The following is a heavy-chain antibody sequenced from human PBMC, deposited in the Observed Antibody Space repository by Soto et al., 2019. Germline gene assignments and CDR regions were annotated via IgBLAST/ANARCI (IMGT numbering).Heavy chain of an antibody. CDR2: IIPILGIA. V-gene: IGHV1-69*02. CDR3: ARSNRSHRGDFDY. J-gene: IGHJ4*02. CDR1: GGTFSIYT. Sequence: GASVKVSCKASGGTFSIYTISWVRQAPGQGLEWMGRIIPILGIANYAQKFQGRVTITADKSTSTAYMELSSLRSEDTAVYYCARSNRSHRGDFDYWGQGTLVTVSS. D-gene: IGHD2-15*01.